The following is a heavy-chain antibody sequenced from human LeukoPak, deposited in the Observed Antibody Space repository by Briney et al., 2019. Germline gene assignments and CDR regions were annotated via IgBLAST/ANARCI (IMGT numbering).Heavy chain of an antibody. V-gene: IGHV3-53*01. CDR3: ARARRYSGSYYAYYYYMDV. CDR2: IYSGGGT. CDR1: GFTVSSNY. Sequence: GGSLRLSCAASGFTVSSNYRSWVRQAPGKGLEWVSVIYSGGGTYYADSVKGRFTISRDNSKNTLYLQMNSLRAEDAAVYYCARARRYSGSYYAYYYYMDVWGKGTTVTISS. D-gene: IGHD1-26*01. J-gene: IGHJ6*03.